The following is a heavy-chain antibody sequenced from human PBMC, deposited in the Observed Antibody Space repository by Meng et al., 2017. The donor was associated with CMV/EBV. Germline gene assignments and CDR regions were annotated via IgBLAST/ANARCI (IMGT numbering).Heavy chain of an antibody. J-gene: IGHJ4*02. D-gene: IGHD4-17*01. CDR1: GFTFSSYG. V-gene: IGHV3-30*02. CDR2: IRYDGSNK. Sequence: GGSLRLSCAASGFTFSSYGMHWVRQAPGKGLEWVAFIRYDGSNKYYADSVKGRFTISRDNSKNTPYLQMNSLRAEDTAVYYCAKDPQSGFKTVTTGEWGQGTLVTVSS. CDR3: AKDPQSGFKTVTTGE.